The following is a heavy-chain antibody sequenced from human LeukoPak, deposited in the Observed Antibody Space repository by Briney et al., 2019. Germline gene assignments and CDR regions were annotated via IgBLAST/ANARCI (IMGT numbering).Heavy chain of an antibody. V-gene: IGHV3-23*01. D-gene: IGHD1-7*01. CDR1: GFTFSSYA. CDR2: ISGSGGST. J-gene: IGHJ4*02. Sequence: PGGSLRLSCAASGFTFSSYAMSRVRQAPGKGLEWVSGISGSGGSTNYADSVKGRFTIARDNSKNTLYLQMNSLGAEDTAVYYCAKVAPYGNYLFHYWGQGTRVTVSS. CDR3: AKVAPYGNYLFHY.